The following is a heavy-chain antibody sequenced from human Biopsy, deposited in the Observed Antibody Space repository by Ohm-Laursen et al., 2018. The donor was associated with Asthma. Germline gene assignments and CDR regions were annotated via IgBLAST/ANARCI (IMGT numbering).Heavy chain of an antibody. CDR1: EFTVSSNY. D-gene: IGHD3-16*01. Sequence: RSLRLSCAASEFTVSSNYMHWVRQVPGKGLEWVATVGSDESYTDHADSVKGRFTISRDNSKNTLHLQMNSLSPEDTAVYYCARDFSRAIMIGGGREHYFDFWGQGTLVTVSS. J-gene: IGHJ4*02. CDR3: ARDFSRAIMIGGGREHYFDF. V-gene: IGHV3-33*08. CDR2: VGSDESYT.